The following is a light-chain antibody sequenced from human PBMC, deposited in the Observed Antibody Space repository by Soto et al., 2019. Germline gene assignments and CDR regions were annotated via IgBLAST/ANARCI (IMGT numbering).Light chain of an antibody. CDR2: EGS. J-gene: IGLJ2*01. CDR3: CSYAGSSTLDVV. CDR1: SSDVGSYNL. V-gene: IGLV2-23*01. Sequence: QSALTQPASVSGSRGQSITISCTGTSSDVGSYNLVSWYQQHPGKAPKLMIYEGSKRPSGVSNRFSGSKSGNTASLTISGLQAEDEADYYCCSYAGSSTLDVVFGGGTKLTVL.